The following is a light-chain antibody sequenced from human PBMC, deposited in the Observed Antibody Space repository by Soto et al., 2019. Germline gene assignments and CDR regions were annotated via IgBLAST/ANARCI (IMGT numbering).Light chain of an antibody. J-gene: IGKJ1*01. V-gene: IGKV1-27*01. Sequence: DIQMTQSPSSLSASVGDRVTITCRASQGIGNFLAWYQQKPGKPPKLLMYAASSLQSGVPFRFSGSGSGTDFTLTIDSLQSEDVGSYYCQKYDSAPWTFGQGTKVELK. CDR1: QGIGNF. CDR3: QKYDSAPWT. CDR2: AAS.